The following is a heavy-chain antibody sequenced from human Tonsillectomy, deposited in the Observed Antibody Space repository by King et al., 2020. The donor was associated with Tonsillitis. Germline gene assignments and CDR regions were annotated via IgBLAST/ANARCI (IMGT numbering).Heavy chain of an antibody. CDR3: AREGPDYYVPSGYSSYFFDY. V-gene: IGHV4-59*01. Sequence: VQLQESGPGLVKPSETLSLTCTVSGGSISSYFWSWIRQPPGKGLEWIGYINYRRNTNYNPSLKSRVTLSVDTSKNQLSLKLNSVTAADTAVYYCAREGPDYYVPSGYSSYFFDYWGQGTLVTVSS. CDR1: GGSISSYF. CDR2: INYRRNT. D-gene: IGHD3-10*02. J-gene: IGHJ4*02.